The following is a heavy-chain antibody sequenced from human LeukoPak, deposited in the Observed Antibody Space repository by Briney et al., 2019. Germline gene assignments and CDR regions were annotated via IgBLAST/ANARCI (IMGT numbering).Heavy chain of an antibody. CDR1: GFSFSSHG. CDR3: AKSFSGAYYFEY. Sequence: PGRSLGLSCAAAGFSFSSHGMHWVRQAPGKGLEWVAVISYDGSNKFYADSVKGRFTISRDNSKNTLYLQMNSLRAEDTAVYYCAKSFSGAYYFEYWGQGTLVTVSS. CDR2: ISYDGSNK. V-gene: IGHV3-30*18. D-gene: IGHD1-26*01. J-gene: IGHJ4*02.